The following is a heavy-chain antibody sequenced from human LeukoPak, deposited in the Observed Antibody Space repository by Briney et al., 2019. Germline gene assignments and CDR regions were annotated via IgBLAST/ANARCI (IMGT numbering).Heavy chain of an antibody. Sequence: ASVKVSCKASGYTFTSYYMHWVRQAPGQGLEWMGIINPSGGSTSYAQKFQGRVTMTRDMSTSTAYMELSSLRSEDTAVYYCARGSGSYLNYYYYYYMDVWGKGTTVTVSS. CDR3: ARGSGSYLNYYYYYYMDV. D-gene: IGHD1-26*01. J-gene: IGHJ6*03. CDR1: GYTFTSYY. V-gene: IGHV1-46*01. CDR2: INPSGGST.